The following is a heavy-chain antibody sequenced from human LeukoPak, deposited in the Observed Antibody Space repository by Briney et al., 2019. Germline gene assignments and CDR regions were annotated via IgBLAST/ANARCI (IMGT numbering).Heavy chain of an antibody. J-gene: IGHJ3*02. D-gene: IGHD3-10*01. V-gene: IGHV3-48*02. CDR2: ISSGSSPI. CDR3: ARGKGSGTSFDI. Sequence: PGGSLRLSCAASGFAFSSYTMNWVRQAPGKGLEWVSFISSGSSPIYYADSVKGRFTISRDNAKNPLYLQMNSLRDEDTAVYYCARGKGSGTSFDIWGQGTMVTVSS. CDR1: GFAFSSYT.